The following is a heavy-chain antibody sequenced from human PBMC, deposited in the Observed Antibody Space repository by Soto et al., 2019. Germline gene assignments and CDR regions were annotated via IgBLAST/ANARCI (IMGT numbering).Heavy chain of an antibody. CDR1: GGSFSGYY. CDR2: INHSGST. CDR3: ARGLGVTPTWWEYYYYGMDV. D-gene: IGHD2-21*02. J-gene: IGHJ6*02. V-gene: IGHV4-34*01. Sequence: SETLSLTCAVYGGSFSGYYWSWIRQPPGKGLEWIGEINHSGSTNYNPSLKSRVTISVDTSKNQFSLKLSSVTAADTAVYYCARGLGVTPTWWEYYYYGMDVWGQGTTVTVSS.